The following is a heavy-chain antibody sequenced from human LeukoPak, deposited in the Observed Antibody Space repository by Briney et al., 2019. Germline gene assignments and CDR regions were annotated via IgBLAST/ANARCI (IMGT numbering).Heavy chain of an antibody. Sequence: SETLSLTCTVSSGSISRFYWSWIRQPPGKGLEWIGYVYYSGNTNYNPSLKSRVTISVDTSKMQFSLKLSFVTAADTAVYYCARDQLYFDSSGYYRTDAFDIWGQGTMVTVSS. CDR2: VYYSGNT. CDR1: SGSISRFY. J-gene: IGHJ3*02. CDR3: ARDQLYFDSSGYYRTDAFDI. V-gene: IGHV4-59*01. D-gene: IGHD3-22*01.